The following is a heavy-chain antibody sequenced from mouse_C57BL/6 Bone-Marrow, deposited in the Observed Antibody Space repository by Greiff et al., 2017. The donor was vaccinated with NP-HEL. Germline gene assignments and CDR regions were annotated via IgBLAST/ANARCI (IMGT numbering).Heavy chain of an antibody. CDR3: ARENFT. V-gene: IGHV1-69*01. CDR1: GYTFTSYW. Sequence: VQLQQPGAELVMPGASVKLSCKASGYTFTSYWMHWVKQRPGQGLEWIGEIDPSDSYTNYNQKFKGKSTLTVDKSSSTAYMQLSSLTSEDSAVYYCARENFTWGQGTLVTVSA. CDR2: IDPSDSYT. J-gene: IGHJ3*02.